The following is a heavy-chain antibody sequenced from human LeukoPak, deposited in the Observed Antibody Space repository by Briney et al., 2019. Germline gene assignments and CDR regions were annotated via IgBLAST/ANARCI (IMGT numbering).Heavy chain of an antibody. CDR3: ARGVAVVPAAPHGLWFDP. J-gene: IGHJ5*02. Sequence: PSETLSLTCAVYGGSFSGYYWSWIRQPPGKGLEWIGEINHSGSTNYNPSLKSRVTISVDTSKNQFSLKLSSVTAADTAVYYCARGVAVVPAAPHGLWFDPWGQGTLVTVSS. CDR2: INHSGST. CDR1: GGSFSGYY. D-gene: IGHD2-2*01. V-gene: IGHV4-34*01.